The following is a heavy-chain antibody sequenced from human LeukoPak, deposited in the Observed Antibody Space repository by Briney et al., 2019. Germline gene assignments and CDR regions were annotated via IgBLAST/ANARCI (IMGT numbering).Heavy chain of an antibody. CDR3: ARESTSFYFDY. D-gene: IGHD2-2*01. CDR1: GGSIKSDGYY. V-gene: IGHV4-39*07. Sequence: SETLSLTCTVSGGSIKSDGYYWNWIRQPPGKGLEWIASGDYSGSTYYNPSLKSRVTISVDKSKNQFSLKLRSVTAADTAVYYCARESTSFYFDYWGQGTLVTVSS. J-gene: IGHJ4*02. CDR2: GDYSGST.